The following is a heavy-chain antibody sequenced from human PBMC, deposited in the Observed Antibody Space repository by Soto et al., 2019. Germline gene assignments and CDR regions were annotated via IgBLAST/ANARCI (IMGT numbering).Heavy chain of an antibody. D-gene: IGHD2-15*01. CDR3: AKVRCGGSCYPYYFDY. CDR1: GFTFSSYG. J-gene: IGHJ4*02. CDR2: ISYDGSNK. V-gene: IGHV3-30*18. Sequence: GGSLRLSCAASGFTFSSYGMHWVRQAPGKGLEWVAVISYDGSNKYYADSVKGRFTISRDNSKNTLYLQMNSLRAEDTAVYYCAKVRCGGSCYPYYFDYWGQGTLVTVSS.